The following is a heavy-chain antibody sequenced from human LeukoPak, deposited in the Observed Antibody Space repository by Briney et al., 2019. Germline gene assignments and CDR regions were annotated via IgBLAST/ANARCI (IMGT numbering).Heavy chain of an antibody. CDR2: ISPNTGGT. V-gene: IGHV1-2*02. CDR3: ATTHYHFESSGYPPFDY. Sequence: GASVKVSCKASGYTFTGFYMHWARQAPGQGLEWMGWISPNTGGTYYAQNFQGRVTTTRDTSISTAYMELSRLRSDDTAVYYCATTHYHFESSGYPPFDYWGRGTLVTVSS. J-gene: IGHJ4*02. CDR1: GYTFTGFY. D-gene: IGHD3-22*01.